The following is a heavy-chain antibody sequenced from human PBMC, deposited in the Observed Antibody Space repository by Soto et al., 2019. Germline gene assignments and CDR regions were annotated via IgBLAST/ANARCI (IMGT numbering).Heavy chain of an antibody. V-gene: IGHV1-2*02. J-gene: IGHJ3*02. D-gene: IGHD6-6*01. CDR2: INPNRGGT. CDR1: GYTFTGNY. Sequence: QVQLVQSGAEVKKPGASVKVSCKASGYTFTGNYMHWVRQAPGQGLEWMGWINPNRGGTNYAQKFQGRVTVTRDTSISTAYMELSRLRSDDTAVYYCARDGDSSSAVDIWGQGTMVTVSS. CDR3: ARDGDSSSAVDI.